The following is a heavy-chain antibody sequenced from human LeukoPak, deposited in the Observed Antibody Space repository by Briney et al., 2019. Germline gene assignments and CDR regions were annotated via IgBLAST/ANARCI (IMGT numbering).Heavy chain of an antibody. J-gene: IGHJ4*02. Sequence: PGGSLRLSCAASGFTFSNYAMNWVRPPPGKGLEWVSAISGSGGSTYYADSVKGRFTISRDNSKNTLYLQMISLGAEDTAVYYCAKFSYCSGGSCYLYFDYWGQGTLVTVSA. D-gene: IGHD2-15*01. CDR3: AKFSYCSGGSCYLYFDY. CDR2: ISGSGGST. CDR1: GFTFSNYA. V-gene: IGHV3-23*01.